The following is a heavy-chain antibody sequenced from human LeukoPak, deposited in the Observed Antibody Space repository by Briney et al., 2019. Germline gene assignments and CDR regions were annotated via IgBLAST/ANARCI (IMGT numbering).Heavy chain of an antibody. CDR3: ARDLGNNPAADLDAFDL. Sequence: GRFLRLSFTALETTFTTSWMHWSPQGPGKGLVWVSPITPAGDNTSYADSVRGRFTVSRDNAKNTLYLQMNSLRAEDTAVYFCARDLGNNPAADLDAFDLWGQGTMVTVSS. J-gene: IGHJ3*01. D-gene: IGHD1-14*01. V-gene: IGHV3-74*01. CDR1: ETTFTTSW. CDR2: ITPAGDNT.